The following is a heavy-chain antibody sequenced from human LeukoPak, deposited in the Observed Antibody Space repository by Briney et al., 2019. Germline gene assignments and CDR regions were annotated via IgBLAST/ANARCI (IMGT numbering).Heavy chain of an antibody. CDR1: GYTFTSYA. CDR3: ARAPQLRYFDWLTG. CDR2: INTNTGNP. J-gene: IGHJ4*02. Sequence: EASVKVSCKASGYTFTSYAMNWVRQAPGQGLEWMGWINTNTGNPTYAQGFTGRFVFSLDTSVSTAYLQISSLKAEDTAVYYCARAPQLRYFDWLTGWGQGTLVTVSS. V-gene: IGHV7-4-1*02. D-gene: IGHD3-9*01.